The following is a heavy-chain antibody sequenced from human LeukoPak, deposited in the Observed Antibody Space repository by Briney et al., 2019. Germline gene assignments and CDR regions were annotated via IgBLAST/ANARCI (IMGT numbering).Heavy chain of an antibody. V-gene: IGHV4-34*01. CDR3: ARAVWWEMATYGAFDI. J-gene: IGHJ3*02. CDR1: GGSFSGYY. D-gene: IGHD5-24*01. CDR2: INHSGST. Sequence: SETLSLTCAVYGGSFSGYYWSWIRQPPGKGLEWIGEINHSGSTNYNPSLKSRVTISVDTSKNQFSLKLSSVTAADTAVYYCARAVWWEMATYGAFDIWGQGTMVTVSS.